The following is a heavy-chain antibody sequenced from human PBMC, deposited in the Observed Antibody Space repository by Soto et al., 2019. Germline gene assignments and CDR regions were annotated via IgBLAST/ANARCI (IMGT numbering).Heavy chain of an antibody. CDR1: GFSLSSSGVG. D-gene: IGHD6-19*01. CDR3: VHYSCGWAGFDY. Sequence: QITLKESGPTLVRPTQTLTLTCTFSGFSLSSSGVGVGWIRQPPGKALEWLALIYWDDDKRYSPSLRSRLSIPKYTSKMQVLPTMTHMDPVDTGTYYCVHYSCGWAGFDYWVQGTLVTVSS. CDR2: IYWDDDK. J-gene: IGHJ4*02. V-gene: IGHV2-5*02.